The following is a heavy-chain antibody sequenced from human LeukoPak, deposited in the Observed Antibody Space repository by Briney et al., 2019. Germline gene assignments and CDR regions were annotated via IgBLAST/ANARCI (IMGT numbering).Heavy chain of an antibody. CDR2: IIPILGIA. CDR3: ARIQGQGYYYYMDV. J-gene: IGHJ6*03. Sequence: GASVKVSCKASGGTFSSYAISWVRQAPGQGLEWMGRIIPILGIANYAQKLQGRVTITADKSTSTAYMELSSLRSEDTAVYYCARIQGQGYYYYMDVWGKGTTVTVSS. D-gene: IGHD1-1*01. CDR1: GGTFSSYA. V-gene: IGHV1-69*04.